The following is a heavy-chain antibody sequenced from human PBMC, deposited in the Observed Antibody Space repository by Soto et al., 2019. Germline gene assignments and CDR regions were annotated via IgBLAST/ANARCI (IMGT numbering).Heavy chain of an antibody. V-gene: IGHV4-39*01. D-gene: IGHD5-12*01. Sequence: QLQLQESGPGLVKPSETLSLTCTVSGASISSSSYNWGWIRQPPGKGLEWIGSIHYSGSTYYNPSLKIPVPISDDTSKNQFSLKLSSVTAADTAVYFCVWLSTYYYTMDVWGQGTTVTVSS. J-gene: IGHJ6*02. CDR1: GASISSSSYN. CDR3: VWLSTYYYTMDV. CDR2: IHYSGST.